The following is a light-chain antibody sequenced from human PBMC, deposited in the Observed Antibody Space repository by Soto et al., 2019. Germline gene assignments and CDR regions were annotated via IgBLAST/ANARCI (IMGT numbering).Light chain of an antibody. CDR1: QTVSNNY. CDR3: QQYGSSPPYT. Sequence: EVVLTQSPGTLSLSPGERATLSCRASQTVSNNYLAWYQQKPGQAPRLLIFGSSDRATGIPDRFSGSGSGTDFPLPISRLEPEDFAVYYWQQYGSSPPYTFGQGTKLEIK. V-gene: IGKV3-20*01. J-gene: IGKJ2*01. CDR2: GSS.